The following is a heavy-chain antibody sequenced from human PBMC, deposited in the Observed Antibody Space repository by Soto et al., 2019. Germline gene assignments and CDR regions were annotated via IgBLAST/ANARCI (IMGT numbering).Heavy chain of an antibody. Sequence: QVQLQQWGAGLLKPSETLSLTCAVYGGSFSGYYWSWIRQPPGKGLEWIGEINHSGSTNYNPSLKSRVTISVDTSKNQFSLKLSSVTAADTAVYYCARGATNHYDSSGGTGAFVIWGQGTMVTVSS. D-gene: IGHD3-22*01. CDR3: ARGATNHYDSSGGTGAFVI. CDR1: GGSFSGYY. V-gene: IGHV4-34*01. CDR2: INHSGST. J-gene: IGHJ3*02.